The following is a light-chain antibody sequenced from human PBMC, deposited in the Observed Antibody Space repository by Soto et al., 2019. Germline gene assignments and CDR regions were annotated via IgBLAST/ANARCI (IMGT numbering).Light chain of an antibody. Sequence: QSALTQPASVSGSPGQWITISCTGTSSDVGGYNYVSWYQQHPVKAPKLMIYDVTNRPSGVSDRFYGSKSGNTASLTISGLQAEDEADYYCSSYTSSSTPYVFGTGTKVTVL. V-gene: IGLV2-14*01. CDR2: DVT. CDR1: SSDVGGYNY. J-gene: IGLJ1*01. CDR3: SSYTSSSTPYV.